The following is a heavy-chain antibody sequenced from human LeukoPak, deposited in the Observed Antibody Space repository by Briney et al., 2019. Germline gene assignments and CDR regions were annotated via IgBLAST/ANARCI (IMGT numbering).Heavy chain of an antibody. CDR1: GFTFSSYA. CDR2: ISGSGGST. V-gene: IGHV3-23*01. D-gene: IGHD3-3*01. CDR3: AKDRDFWGTLGVFDY. Sequence: GGSLRLSCAASGFTFSSYAMSWVRQAPGKGLEWVSAISGSGGSTYYADSVKGRFTISRDNSKNTLYLQMNSLRAEDTAVYYCAKDRDFWGTLGVFDYWGQGTLVTVSS. J-gene: IGHJ4*02.